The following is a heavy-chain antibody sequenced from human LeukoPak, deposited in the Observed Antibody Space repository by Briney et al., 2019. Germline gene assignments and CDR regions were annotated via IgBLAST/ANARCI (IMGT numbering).Heavy chain of an antibody. Sequence: RSQTLSLTCAISGDSVSSSTAAWNWIRQSPSRGLEWLGRTYYRSKWYSDFAEYVKSRITIDPDTSKNQFSLRLNSVTPDDTAVYFCARGQIYSGRIFDYWGQGTLVTVSS. J-gene: IGHJ4*02. CDR2: TYYRSKWYS. CDR3: ARGQIYSGRIFDY. D-gene: IGHD5-12*01. V-gene: IGHV6-1*01. CDR1: GDSVSSSTAA.